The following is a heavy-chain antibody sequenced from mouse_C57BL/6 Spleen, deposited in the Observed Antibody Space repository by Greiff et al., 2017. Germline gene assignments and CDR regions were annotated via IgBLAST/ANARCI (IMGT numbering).Heavy chain of an antibody. CDR2: ISYDGSN. V-gene: IGHV3-6*01. J-gene: IGHJ3*01. Sequence: EVQLQQSGPGLVKPSQSLSLTCSVTGYSITSGYYWNWIRQFPGNKLEWMGYISYDGSNNYNPSLKNRISITRDTSKNQFFLKLNSVTTEDTATYYCARQEDYDAFAYWGQGTLVTVSA. CDR3: ARQEDYDAFAY. D-gene: IGHD2-4*01. CDR1: GYSITSGYY.